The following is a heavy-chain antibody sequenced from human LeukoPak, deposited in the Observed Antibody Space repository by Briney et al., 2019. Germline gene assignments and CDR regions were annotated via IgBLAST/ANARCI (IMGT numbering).Heavy chain of an antibody. CDR2: INSNTGNP. J-gene: IGHJ5*02. Sequence: GASVKVSSKASGYTSTSYAINWVRQAPGQGLEWMGWINSNTGNPTYAQGFTGPFVFSLDTSVNTAYLQISSLKAEDTAVYYCARARGEATYDFWSGYQNWFDPWGQGTLVTVSS. V-gene: IGHV7-4-1*02. CDR1: GYTSTSYA. CDR3: ARARGEATYDFWSGYQNWFDP. D-gene: IGHD3-3*01.